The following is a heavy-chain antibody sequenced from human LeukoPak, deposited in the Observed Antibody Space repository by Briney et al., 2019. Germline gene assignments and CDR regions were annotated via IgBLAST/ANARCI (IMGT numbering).Heavy chain of an antibody. Sequence: GGSLRLSCAASGFTFSSYSMNWVRQAPGKGLEWVSYISYSSSTIYYADSVEGRFTICRDNAKNSLYLQMNSLRAEDTAVYYCARDDDKNWFDPWGQGTLVTVSS. CDR3: ARDDDKNWFDP. CDR1: GFTFSSYS. CDR2: ISYSSSTI. J-gene: IGHJ5*02. V-gene: IGHV3-48*01. D-gene: IGHD3-9*01.